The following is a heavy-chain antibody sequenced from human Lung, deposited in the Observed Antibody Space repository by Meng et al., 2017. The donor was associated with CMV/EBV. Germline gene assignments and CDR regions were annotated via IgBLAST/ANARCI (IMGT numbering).Heavy chain of an antibody. CDR1: GGSISTYY. CDR2: NYYSGST. CDR3: ARHQNGGTYPLDY. D-gene: IGHD3-16*02. Sequence: VQRRESGPGLVKPSETLSLTCAVSGGSISTYYWSWIRQPPGKGLEWIGNNYYSGSTNYNPSLASRVTISVDSSKNQFSLKLSSVTAADTAVYYCARHQNGGTYPLDYWGQGTLVTVSS. J-gene: IGHJ4*02. V-gene: IGHV4-59*08.